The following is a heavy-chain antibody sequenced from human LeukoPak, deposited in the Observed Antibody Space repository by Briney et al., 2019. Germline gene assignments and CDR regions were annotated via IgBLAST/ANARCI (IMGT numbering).Heavy chain of an antibody. CDR2: IYYSGST. D-gene: IGHD1-1*01. CDR3: ARDSISGTLYYYGMDV. CDR1: GGSISSYY. Sequence: SETLSLTRTVSGGSISSYYWSWIRQPPGKGLEWIGYIYYSGSTNYNPSLKSRVTISVDTSKNQFSLKLSSVTAADTAVYYCARDSISGTLYYYGMDVWGQGTTVTVSS. J-gene: IGHJ6*02. V-gene: IGHV4-59*01.